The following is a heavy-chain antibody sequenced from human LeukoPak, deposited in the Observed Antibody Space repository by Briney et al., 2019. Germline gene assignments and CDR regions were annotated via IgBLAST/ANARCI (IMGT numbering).Heavy chain of an antibody. V-gene: IGHV1-18*01. CDR1: GYTFTSYG. Sequence: GASVKVSCKASGYTFTSYGFSWVRQAPGQGLEYMGWISAYNGNTNYAQKLQGRVTMTTDTSTSTAFMELRRLRSDDTAVYYCAREFYSYGPTYYFDYWGQGTLVTVSS. CDR3: AREFYSYGPTYYFDY. J-gene: IGHJ4*02. CDR2: ISAYNGNT. D-gene: IGHD5-18*01.